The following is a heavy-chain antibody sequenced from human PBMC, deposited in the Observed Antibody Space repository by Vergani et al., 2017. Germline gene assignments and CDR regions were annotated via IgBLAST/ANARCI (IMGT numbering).Heavy chain of an antibody. Sequence: EVQLVESGGGLVQPGRSLRLSCAASGFTFDDYAMHWVRQAPGKGLEWVSGISWNRGSIGYADSVKGRFTISRDNAKNSLYLQMNSLRAEDTALYYCAKDQLGMATILEPFFDYWGQGTLVTVSS. J-gene: IGHJ4*02. V-gene: IGHV3-9*01. CDR3: AKDQLGMATILEPFFDY. CDR1: GFTFDDYA. D-gene: IGHD5-24*01. CDR2: ISWNRGSI.